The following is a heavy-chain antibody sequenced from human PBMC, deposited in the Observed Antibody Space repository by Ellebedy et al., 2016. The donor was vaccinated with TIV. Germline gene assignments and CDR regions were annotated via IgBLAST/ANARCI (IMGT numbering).Heavy chain of an antibody. V-gene: IGHV1-69*13. CDR3: AKALSYMVVGGAFDI. Sequence: SVKVSXXASGGSFSSHTVNWIRQAPGQGLAWMGGIIPIFNTPNYAQTFQGRVTITADESTSTAHMKLSSLKSEDTAVYYCAKALSYMVVGGAFDIWGQGTKVTVSS. CDR1: GGSFSSHT. CDR2: IIPIFNTP. D-gene: IGHD2-21*01. J-gene: IGHJ3*02.